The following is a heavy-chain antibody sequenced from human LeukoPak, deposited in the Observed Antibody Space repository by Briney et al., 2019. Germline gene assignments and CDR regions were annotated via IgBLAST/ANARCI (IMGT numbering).Heavy chain of an antibody. V-gene: IGHV3-23*01. J-gene: IGHJ4*02. Sequence: GGSLRLSCAASGFMFNIHVMSWVRQAPGKGLEWVSGIIGSGGSTYYADSVKGRFTISRDNSKNTLSRQMNSLRAEDTAIYYCAKASRGFAYRLDFWGQGTLVTVSS. CDR3: AKASRGFAYRLDF. D-gene: IGHD3-16*02. CDR2: IIGSGGST. CDR1: GFMFNIHV.